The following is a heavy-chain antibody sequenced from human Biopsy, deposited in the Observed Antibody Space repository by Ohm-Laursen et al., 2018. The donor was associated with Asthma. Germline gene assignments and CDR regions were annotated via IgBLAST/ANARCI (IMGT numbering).Heavy chain of an antibody. J-gene: IGHJ4*02. CDR3: ARDVMEWYLPAFDF. CDR1: GFTFRSYA. D-gene: IGHD3-3*01. V-gene: IGHV3-30-3*01. Sequence: SLRLSCAAAGFTFRSYAMHWVRQAPGKGLEWVAVGGSYYDGGLKYYADSVNGRFTVSRDDSKNTLYLQMNSLRPDDTAVYYCARDVMEWYLPAFDFWGQGTLVIVSA. CDR2: GGSYYDGGLK.